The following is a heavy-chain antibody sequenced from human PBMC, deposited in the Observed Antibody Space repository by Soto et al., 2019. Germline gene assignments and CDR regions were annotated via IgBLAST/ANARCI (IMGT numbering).Heavy chain of an antibody. Sequence: GESLKISCQGSGYSFTSYWIGWVRQMPGKGLEWMGITYPGDSDTRYSPSFQGQVTISADKSISTAYLQWSSLTASDTAIYYCARRSSSTAPRPPYYYYGMDVWGQGTTVTVSS. CDR2: TYPGDSDT. CDR3: ARRSSSTAPRPPYYYYGMDV. D-gene: IGHD6-6*01. J-gene: IGHJ6*02. CDR1: GYSFTSYW. V-gene: IGHV5-51*01.